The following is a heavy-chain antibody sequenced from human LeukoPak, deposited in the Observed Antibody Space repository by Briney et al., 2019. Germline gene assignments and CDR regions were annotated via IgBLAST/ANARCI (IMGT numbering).Heavy chain of an antibody. V-gene: IGHV3-53*01. J-gene: IGHJ1*01. Sequence: GGSLRLSCAASGFTVSSNYMSWVRQAPGKGLEWVSVIYSGGGTYYADSVKGRFTISRDNSKNTLYLQMNSLRAEDTAVYYCARGLVVTAITIEYFQHWGQGTLVTVSS. D-gene: IGHD2-21*02. CDR1: GFTVSSNY. CDR3: ARGLVVTAITIEYFQH. CDR2: IYSGGGT.